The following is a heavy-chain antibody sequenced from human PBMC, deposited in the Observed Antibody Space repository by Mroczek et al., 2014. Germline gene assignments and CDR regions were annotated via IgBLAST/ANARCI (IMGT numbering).Heavy chain of an antibody. CDR2: IYYSGST. CDR3: ARALYNWNWNWFDP. CDR1: GGSISSYY. V-gene: IGHV4-59*01. J-gene: IGHJ5*02. Sequence: QVQLQQWGPGLVKPSETLSLTCTVSGGSISSYYWSWIRQPPGKGLEWIGYIYYSGSTNYNPSLKSRVTISVDTSKNQFSLKLSSVTAADTAVYYCARALYNWNWNWFDPWGQGTLVTVSS. D-gene: IGHD1-7*01.